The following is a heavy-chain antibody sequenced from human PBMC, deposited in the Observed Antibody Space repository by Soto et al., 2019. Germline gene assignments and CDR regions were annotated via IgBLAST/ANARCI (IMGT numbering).Heavy chain of an antibody. D-gene: IGHD3-10*01. J-gene: IGHJ3*02. CDR3: ARGDITMVRGVTVGAFDI. V-gene: IGHV3-33*01. CDR2: IWYDGSNK. Sequence: GGSLRLSCAASGFTFSSYGMHWVRQAPGKGLEWVAVIWYDGSNKYYADSVKGRFTISRDNSKNTLYLQMNSLRAEDTAVYYCARGDITMVRGVTVGAFDIWGQGTMVTVSS. CDR1: GFTFSSYG.